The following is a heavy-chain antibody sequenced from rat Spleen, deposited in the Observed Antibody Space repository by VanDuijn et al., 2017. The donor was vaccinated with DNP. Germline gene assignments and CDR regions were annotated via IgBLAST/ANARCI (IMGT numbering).Heavy chain of an antibody. CDR3: TTLNSGTYDS. V-gene: IGHV5S10*01. J-gene: IGHJ2*01. CDR1: GFTFSDYS. CDR2: IIYDGSGT. D-gene: IGHD1-3*01. Sequence: EVQLVESGGGLVQPGRSLKLSCEASGFTFSDYSMAWVRQAPKKGLEWVAMIIYDGSGTYYGDSVKGRFTISRDNAKRSLYLHMDSLRSEETATYYCTTLNSGTYDSWGQGVMVTVSS.